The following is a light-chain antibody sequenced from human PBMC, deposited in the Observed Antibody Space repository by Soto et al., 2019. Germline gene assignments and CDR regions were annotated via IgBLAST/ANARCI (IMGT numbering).Light chain of an antibody. CDR3: QQRSNWPPVIT. Sequence: EIVLTQSPATLSLSPGERVTLSCRASPSFSSYLAWYQQTPGQAPRLLIYDASKRATGIPARFSGRGSGTEFTLTISSLEPEDFAVYYCQQRSNWPPVITFGQGTRLEIK. CDR1: PSFSSY. CDR2: DAS. V-gene: IGKV3-11*01. J-gene: IGKJ5*01.